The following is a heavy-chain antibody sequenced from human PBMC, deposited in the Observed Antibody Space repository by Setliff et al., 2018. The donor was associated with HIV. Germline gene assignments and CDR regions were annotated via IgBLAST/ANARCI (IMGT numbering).Heavy chain of an antibody. CDR3: ARKGTGDAFDI. Sequence: ASVKVSCKASGHTFTSYGISWVRQAPGQGLEWMGWISAYNGSTNYAQKLKGRVTMTTDTSTSTAYMEVRSLRSDDTAVYYCARKGTGDAFDIWGQGTMVTVSS. CDR1: GHTFTSYG. CDR2: ISAYNGST. D-gene: IGHD1-1*01. V-gene: IGHV1-18*01. J-gene: IGHJ3*02.